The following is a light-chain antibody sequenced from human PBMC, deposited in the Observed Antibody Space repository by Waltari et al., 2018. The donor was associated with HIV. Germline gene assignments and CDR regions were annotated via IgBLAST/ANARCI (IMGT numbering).Light chain of an antibody. J-gene: IGLJ3*02. CDR1: NRDIGVYNY. CDR2: DVC. CDR3: SSFTRANTVV. V-gene: IGLV2-14*01. Sequence: QPAPSQPASVSGSPGQSITISCTGSNRDIGVYNYVSWYQHFPGKAPKLIIYDVCHRPLGVSDRFSGSKSANTASLTISGLQPDDEGDYYCSSFTRANTVVFGGGTKLTVL.